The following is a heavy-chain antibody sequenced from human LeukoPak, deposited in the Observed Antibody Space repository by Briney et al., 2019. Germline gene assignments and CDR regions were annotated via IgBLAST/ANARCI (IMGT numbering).Heavy chain of an antibody. D-gene: IGHD3-10*01. CDR3: ARDVITMVRGVYDY. CDR2: ISSSSSTI. Sequence: AGGSLRLSCAASGFTFSSYSMNWVRQAPGKGLEWVSYISSSSSTIYYADSVKGRFTISRDNAKNSLYLQMNSLRAEDTAVYYGARDVITMVRGVYDYWGQGTLVTVSS. V-gene: IGHV3-48*04. CDR1: GFTFSSYS. J-gene: IGHJ4*02.